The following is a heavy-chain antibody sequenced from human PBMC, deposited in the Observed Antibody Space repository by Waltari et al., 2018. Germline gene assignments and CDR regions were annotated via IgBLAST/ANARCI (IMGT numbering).Heavy chain of an antibody. CDR1: GYTFTSYD. V-gene: IGHV1-8*01. Sequence: QVQLVQSGAEVKKPGASVKVSCKASGYTFTSYDINWVRQATGQGLEWMGWMNPNKVNPGSSQKFQCSVTMTRNTSISTAYMELSSLRSEDTAVYYCARAPLSGYSDYWGQGTLVTVSS. CDR2: MNPNKVNP. J-gene: IGHJ4*02. D-gene: IGHD3-3*01. CDR3: ARAPLSGYSDY.